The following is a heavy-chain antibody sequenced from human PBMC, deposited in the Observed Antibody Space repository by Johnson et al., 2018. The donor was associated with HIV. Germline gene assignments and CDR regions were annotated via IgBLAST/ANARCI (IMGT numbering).Heavy chain of an antibody. D-gene: IGHD6-13*01. CDR1: GFTVSSNY. J-gene: IGHJ3*02. V-gene: IGHV3-66*01. Sequence: VQLVESGGGLVQPGGSLRLSCAASGFTVSSNYMSWVRQAPGKGLEWVSVIYSGGSTYYADSVKGRFPISRDHSKNTLYLQMNSLRAEDTAVYYCARDKGIAAAATDDAFDIWGQGTMVTVSS. CDR3: ARDKGIAAAATDDAFDI. CDR2: IYSGGST.